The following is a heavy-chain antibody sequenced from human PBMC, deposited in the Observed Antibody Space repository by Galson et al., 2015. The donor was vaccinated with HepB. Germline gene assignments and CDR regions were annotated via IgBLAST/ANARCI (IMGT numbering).Heavy chain of an antibody. J-gene: IGHJ6*02. V-gene: IGHV3-74*01. CDR1: GFTFSKSW. Sequence: SLRLSCAASGFTFSKSWMHWVRQPPGKGLVWVSRINSDGSSRSYADSVKGRFTISRDNAKNTLYLQTNSLRPEDTAVYYCARDPLYESTAFSYYGLDAWGQGTTVTVSS. CDR3: ARDPLYESTAFSYYGLDA. D-gene: IGHD2/OR15-2a*01. CDR2: INSDGSSR.